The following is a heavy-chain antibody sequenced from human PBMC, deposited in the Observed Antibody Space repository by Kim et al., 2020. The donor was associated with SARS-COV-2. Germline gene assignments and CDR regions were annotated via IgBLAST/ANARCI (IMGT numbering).Heavy chain of an antibody. Sequence: SETLSLTCAVYGGSFSGYYWSWIRQPPGKGLEWIGEINHSGSTNYNPSLKSRVTISVDTSKNQFSLKLSSVTAADTAVYYCARGPPSYCGGDCEFEYWGQGTLVTVSS. CDR3: ARGPPSYCGGDCEFEY. D-gene: IGHD2-21*01. CDR2: INHSGST. CDR1: GGSFSGYY. V-gene: IGHV4-34*01. J-gene: IGHJ4*02.